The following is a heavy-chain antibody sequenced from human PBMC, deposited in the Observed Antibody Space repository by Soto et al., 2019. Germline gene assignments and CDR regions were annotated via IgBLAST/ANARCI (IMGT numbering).Heavy chain of an antibody. J-gene: IGHJ6*02. V-gene: IGHV3-30*18. CDR2: ISYDGSNK. CDR1: GFTFSSYG. CDR3: AKGATGGLYYYYYGMDV. D-gene: IGHD3-16*01. Sequence: PGGSLRLSCAASGFTFSSYGMHWVRQAPGKGLEWVAVISYDGSNKYYADSVKGRFTISRDNSKNTLYLQMNSLRAEDTAVYYCAKGATGGLYYYYYGMDVWGQGTTVTVSS.